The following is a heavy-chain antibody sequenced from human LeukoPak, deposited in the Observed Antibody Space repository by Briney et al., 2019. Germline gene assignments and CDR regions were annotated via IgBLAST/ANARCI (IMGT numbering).Heavy chain of an antibody. CDR1: GFTVSSNY. J-gene: IGHJ4*02. D-gene: IGHD1-1*01. Sequence: GGSLRLSCAASGFTVSSNYMSWVRQAPGKGLEWVSVIYSGGSTYYADSVKGRSTISRDNSKNTLYLQMDSLRAEDTAVYYCARSKWNAFDYWGQGTLVTVSS. V-gene: IGHV3-53*01. CDR3: ARSKWNAFDY. CDR2: IYSGGST.